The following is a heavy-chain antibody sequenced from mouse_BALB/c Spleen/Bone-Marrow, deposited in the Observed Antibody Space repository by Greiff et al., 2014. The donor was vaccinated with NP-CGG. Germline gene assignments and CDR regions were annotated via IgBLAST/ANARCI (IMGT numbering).Heavy chain of an antibody. CDR3: ARQRGYAYAMDY. CDR1: GFAFSGYD. D-gene: IGHD2-2*01. V-gene: IGHV5-12-1*01. CDR2: ISSGGSNT. Sequence: EVNLVESGGGLVKPGGSLKLSCAASGFAFSGYDMSWVRQTPEKRLEWVAYISSGGSNTYYPDNVKGRFTISRDNAKNTLYLQMNSLKSEDTAMYYCARQRGYAYAMDYWGQGTSVTVSS. J-gene: IGHJ4*01.